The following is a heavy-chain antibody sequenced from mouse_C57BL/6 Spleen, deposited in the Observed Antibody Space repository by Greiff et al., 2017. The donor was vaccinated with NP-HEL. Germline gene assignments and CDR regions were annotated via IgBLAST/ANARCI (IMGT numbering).Heavy chain of an antibody. CDR2: IYPGSGST. V-gene: IGHV1-55*01. CDR1: GYTFTSYW. J-gene: IGHJ1*03. D-gene: IGHD4-1*01. Sequence: QVHVKQPGAELVKPGASVKMSCKASGYTFTSYWITWVKQRPGQGLEWIGDIYPGSGSTNYNEKFKSKATLTVDTSSSTAYMQLSSLTSEDSAVYYCARELGRYWYFDVWGTGTTVTVSS. CDR3: ARELGRYWYFDV.